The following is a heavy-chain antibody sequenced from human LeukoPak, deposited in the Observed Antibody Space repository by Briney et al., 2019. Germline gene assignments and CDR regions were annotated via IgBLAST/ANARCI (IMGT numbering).Heavy chain of an antibody. J-gene: IGHJ4*02. Sequence: GGSLRLSCTASGFTFSDYYMSWIRQAPGKGLEWVSYISSSGSTIYYADSVKGRFTISRDNSNNTLYLQMNSLRAEDTAVYYCAKDIQGDFDYWGQGTLVTVSS. CDR1: GFTFSDYY. V-gene: IGHV3-11*04. D-gene: IGHD5-18*01. CDR3: AKDIQGDFDY. CDR2: ISSSGSTI.